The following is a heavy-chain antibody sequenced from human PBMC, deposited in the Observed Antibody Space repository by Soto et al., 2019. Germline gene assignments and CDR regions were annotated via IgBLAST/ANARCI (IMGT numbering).Heavy chain of an antibody. CDR3: STSGYGGFDY. Sequence: PGGSVRLSCAASGFDFTTTWMNWVRLAPWKGLEWVARIKSKNDGGTLDYASPVKGRFTISRDDSKKTSYLQMNSLKTEDTAIYYCSTSGYGGFDYWGQGVLVTISS. CDR2: IKSKNDGGTL. D-gene: IGHD5-12*01. V-gene: IGHV3-15*07. CDR1: GFDFTTTW. J-gene: IGHJ4*02.